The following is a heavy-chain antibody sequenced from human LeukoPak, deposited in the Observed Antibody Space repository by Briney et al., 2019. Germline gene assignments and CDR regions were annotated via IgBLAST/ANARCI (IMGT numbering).Heavy chain of an antibody. CDR2: ISSSGSTT. Sequence: GGSLRLSCAASGVSFRDYYMSWIRQAPGKGLEWVSYISSSGSTTYYADSVKGRFTISRDNAKNSLYLQMNSLRAEDTAMYFCARRHDYGDSWGQGTLVTVSS. V-gene: IGHV3-11*01. J-gene: IGHJ4*02. CDR3: ARRHDYGDS. CDR1: GVSFRDYY.